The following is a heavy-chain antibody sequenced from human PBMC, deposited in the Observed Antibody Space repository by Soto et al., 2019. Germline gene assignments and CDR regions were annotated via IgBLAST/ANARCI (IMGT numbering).Heavy chain of an antibody. CDR3: ARDIPTTYCGGDCYPF. J-gene: IGHJ4*02. V-gene: IGHV3-30-3*01. D-gene: IGHD2-21*02. Sequence: VQLVESGGGLVQPGGSLRLSCAASGFTFSSYAMHWVRQAPGKGLEWVAVISYDGSNKYYADSVKGRFTISRDNSKNTLYLQMNSLRAEDTAVYYCARDIPTTYCGGDCYPFWGQGTLVTVSS. CDR1: GFTFSSYA. CDR2: ISYDGSNK.